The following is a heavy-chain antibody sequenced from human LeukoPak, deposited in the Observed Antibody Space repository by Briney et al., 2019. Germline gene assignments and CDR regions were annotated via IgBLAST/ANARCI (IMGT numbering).Heavy chain of an antibody. J-gene: IGHJ4*01. V-gene: IGHV4-34*01. Sequence: PSETLSLTCAVYGGSLTTYFWSWIPQPPGKGLEWIGEITHFGSTNYNPSLRGRVTISRDTSKNQFSLRLTSVTAADTAVYYCSPIFGDYSDFDSWGQGTLVTVSS. CDR3: SPIFGDYSDFDS. D-gene: IGHD4-17*01. CDR2: ITHFGST. CDR1: GGSLTTYF.